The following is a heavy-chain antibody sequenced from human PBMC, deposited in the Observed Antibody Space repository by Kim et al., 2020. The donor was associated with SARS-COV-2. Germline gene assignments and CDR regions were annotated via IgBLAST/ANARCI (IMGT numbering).Heavy chain of an antibody. Sequence: KLQGRVTMTTDTSTSTAYMELRSLRSDDTAVYYCAREGGSLLMILDWLDYWGQGTLVTVSS. CDR3: AREGGSLLMILDWLDY. V-gene: IGHV1-18*01. D-gene: IGHD2-8*01. J-gene: IGHJ4*02.